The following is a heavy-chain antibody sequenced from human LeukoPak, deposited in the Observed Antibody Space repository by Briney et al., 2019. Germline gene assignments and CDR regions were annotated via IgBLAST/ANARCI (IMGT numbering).Heavy chain of an antibody. CDR1: GYTFTSYA. D-gene: IGHD6-19*01. CDR3: ARRDSNGWYVFDY. J-gene: IGHJ4*02. V-gene: IGHV1-3*01. CDR2: INAGNGNT. Sequence: ASVKVSCKASGYTFTSYAMHWVRQAPGQRLEWMGWINAGNGNTKYSQKFQGRVTITRDTSASTAYMELSSLRSEDTAVYHCARRDSNGWYVFDYWGQGTLVTVSS.